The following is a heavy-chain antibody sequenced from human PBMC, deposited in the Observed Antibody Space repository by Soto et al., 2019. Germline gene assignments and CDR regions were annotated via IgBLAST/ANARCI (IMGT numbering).Heavy chain of an antibody. V-gene: IGHV3-11*01. CDR2: ISSSGATM. CDR1: GFPFSDYF. D-gene: IGHD6-19*01. CDR3: ARARRMRDIRVAVPYFDG. J-gene: IGHJ4*02. Sequence: GGSLSLSCAASGFPFSDYFMSWIRQAAGTGLEWISYISSSGATMYYADSVQGRFTISRDNAQNSLSLQMSTLRAEDTAVYYCARARRMRDIRVAVPYFDGCGQGTLGTVSS.